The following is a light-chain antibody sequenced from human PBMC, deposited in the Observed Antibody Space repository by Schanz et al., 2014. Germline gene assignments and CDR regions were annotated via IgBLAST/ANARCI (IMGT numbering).Light chain of an antibody. V-gene: IGLV1-44*01. CDR2: SNN. CDR3: QSYDSSLSEWV. CDR1: SSNIGGNT. J-gene: IGLJ3*02. Sequence: QSVLTQPPSASGTPGQRVTISCSGSSSNIGGNTVNWYQQLPGTAPKPLIYSNNQRPSGVPDRFSGSKSGTSASLAISGLQSEDEADYYCQSYDSSLSEWVFGGGTKLTVL.